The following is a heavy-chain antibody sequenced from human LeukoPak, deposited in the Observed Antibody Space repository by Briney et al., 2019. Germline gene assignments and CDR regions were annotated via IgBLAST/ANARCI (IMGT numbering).Heavy chain of an antibody. Sequence: PVGSLRLSCAASGFIFSDYNRNWVRQAPGKGLEWVSAISSSTYIFYADSVKGRFTISRDNAKNSVYLQMNSLRAEDTAVFYCARVSGGYFDYWGQGTLVTVSS. CDR3: ARVSGGYFDY. J-gene: IGHJ4*02. CDR2: ISSSTYI. D-gene: IGHD1-26*01. V-gene: IGHV3-69-1*01. CDR1: GFIFSDYN.